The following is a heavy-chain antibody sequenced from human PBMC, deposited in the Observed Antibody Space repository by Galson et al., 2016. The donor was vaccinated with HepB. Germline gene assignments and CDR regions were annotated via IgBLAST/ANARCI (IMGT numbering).Heavy chain of an antibody. CDR3: VKGSTAPDV. V-gene: IGHV3-23*01. D-gene: IGHD1-26*01. CDR1: GFTSSRYG. Sequence: SLRLSCAGSGFTSSRYGMTWVRQAPGKGLEDVSSISMSGTSRDYAESVKGRFTISRDNSRSMLFLQMNRLKTEDTGVYDCVKGSTAPDVWGKGTTVTVSS. J-gene: IGHJ6*04. CDR2: ISMSGTSR.